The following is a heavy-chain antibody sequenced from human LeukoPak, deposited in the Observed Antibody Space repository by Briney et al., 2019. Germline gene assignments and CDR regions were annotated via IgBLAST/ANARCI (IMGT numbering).Heavy chain of an antibody. D-gene: IGHD1-26*01. J-gene: IGHJ4*02. CDR2: IKHDGSEK. Sequence: GGSLRLSCAASGFTFSSYWMNWVRQAPGKGLEWVANIKHDGSEKYYVDSVRGRFTISRDNAKNSLYLQMNSLRPEDTAVYYCARAAGWDRSDYWGQGTLATVSS. CDR1: GFTFSSYW. V-gene: IGHV3-7*05. CDR3: ARAAGWDRSDY.